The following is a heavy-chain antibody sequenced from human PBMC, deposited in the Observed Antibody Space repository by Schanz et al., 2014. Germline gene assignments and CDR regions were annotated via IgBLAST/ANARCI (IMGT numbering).Heavy chain of an antibody. CDR2: IPSDESNK. D-gene: IGHD1-26*01. CDR3: AKEWSPSF. J-gene: IGHJ4*02. Sequence: QVQLVESGGGVVQPGGSLRLSCAASGFTFSSSGMHWVRQAPGKGLEWVAFIPSDESNKYYIDSVKGRFTISRDNSRETMFLQMNTLRPDDTAVYYCAKEWSPSFWGQGTLVTVSS. CDR1: GFTFSSSG. V-gene: IGHV3-30*02.